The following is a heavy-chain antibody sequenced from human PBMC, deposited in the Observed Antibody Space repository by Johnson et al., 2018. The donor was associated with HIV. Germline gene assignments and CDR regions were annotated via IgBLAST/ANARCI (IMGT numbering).Heavy chain of an antibody. CDR2: ISYDGRNK. D-gene: IGHD1-26*01. CDR1: GFTFSSYA. CDR3: ARDGHGIWENAAFDV. Sequence: QVQLVESGGGVVQPGRSLRLSCAASGFTFSSYAMHLVRQAPGKGLEWVAVISYDGRNKYYADSVRGRFTISRDNSKNTLYLQMNSLRAEDTVVYYCARDGHGIWENAAFDVWGQGTMVTVSS. J-gene: IGHJ3*01. V-gene: IGHV3-30*04.